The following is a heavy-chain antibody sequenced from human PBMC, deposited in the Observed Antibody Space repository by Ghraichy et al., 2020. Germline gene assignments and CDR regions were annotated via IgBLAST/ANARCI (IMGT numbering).Heavy chain of an antibody. CDR2: ISSSGAT. V-gene: IGHV4-31*03. CDR1: GASIRSDDYY. J-gene: IGHJ4*02. CDR3: AREGDYYDSSGYH. D-gene: IGHD3-22*01. Sequence: SETLSLTCTVSGASIRSDDYYWSWIRQHPGKGLEWIRHISSSGATPYNPSLRSRVTIAIDTSENRFSMKLSSVTLADTAVYYCAREGDYYDSSGYHWGQGALVTVSS.